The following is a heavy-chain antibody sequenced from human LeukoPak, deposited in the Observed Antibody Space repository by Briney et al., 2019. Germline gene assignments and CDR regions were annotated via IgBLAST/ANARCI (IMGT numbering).Heavy chain of an antibody. CDR1: GGTFSSYA. J-gene: IGHJ4*02. D-gene: IGHD2-2*01. CDR3: ARSGYCSSTSCYEGLNFDY. V-gene: IGHV1-69*13. CDR2: IIPIFGTA. Sequence: ASVKVSCKGSGGTFSSYAISWVRQAPGQGLEWMGGIIPIFGTANYAQKFQGRVTITADESTSTAYMELSSLRSEDTAVYYCARSGYCSSTSCYEGLNFDYWGQGTLVTVSS.